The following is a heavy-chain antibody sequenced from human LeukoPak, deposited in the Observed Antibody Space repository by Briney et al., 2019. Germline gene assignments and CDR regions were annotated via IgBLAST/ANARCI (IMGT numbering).Heavy chain of an antibody. CDR1: GLSFSGYA. J-gene: IGHJ3*01. V-gene: IGHV3-23*01. CDR2: INNSGEYT. Sequence: GGSLRLSCAASGLSFSGYAMSWVRQAPGKGLEWVSVINNSGEYTNYADSVRGRFTLSTDNTKNTMYLQMSSLRAEDTAIYYCAKFLGATSVTDDALDVWGQGTMVTV. CDR3: AKFLGATSVTDDALDV. D-gene: IGHD1-26*01.